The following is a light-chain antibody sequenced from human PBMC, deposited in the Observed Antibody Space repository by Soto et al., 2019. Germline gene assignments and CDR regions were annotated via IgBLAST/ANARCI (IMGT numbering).Light chain of an antibody. CDR1: QGISSY. Sequence: AIRMTQSPSSLSASTGDRVTITCRASQGISSYLAWYQQKPGKAPKLLIYAASTLQSGVPSRFSGSGSGTDFTLTISCLQSEDFATYYCQQADTFPTPFGQGTRLEI. CDR3: QQADTFPTP. V-gene: IGKV1-8*01. CDR2: AAS. J-gene: IGKJ5*01.